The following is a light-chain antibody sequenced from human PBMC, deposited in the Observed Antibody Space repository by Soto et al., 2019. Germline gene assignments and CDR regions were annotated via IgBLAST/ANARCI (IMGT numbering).Light chain of an antibody. CDR3: QQANSFPLT. CDR1: QGISSL. J-gene: IGKJ4*01. Sequence: DIQMTQSPSSVSASVGDRVTITCRASQGISSLLAWYQQKPGKAPNLLIHTASSLQSGVPSRFSGSGSGTDYTLTISSLQPEEFATYYCQQANSFPLTFGGGTKVEIK. V-gene: IGKV1-12*01. CDR2: TAS.